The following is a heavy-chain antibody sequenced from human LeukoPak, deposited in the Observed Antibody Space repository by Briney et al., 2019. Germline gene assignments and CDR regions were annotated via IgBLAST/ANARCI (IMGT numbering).Heavy chain of an antibody. CDR1: GYTFTGYY. Sequence: ASVNVSCKASGYTFTGYYMHWVRQAPGQGLEWMGWINPNSGGTNYAQKFQGRVTMTRDTSISTAYMELSRLRSDDTAVYYYAPSLYYYDSTESGGAFDIWGQGTMVTVSS. CDR2: INPNSGGT. J-gene: IGHJ3*02. D-gene: IGHD3-22*01. CDR3: APSLYYYDSTESGGAFDI. V-gene: IGHV1-2*02.